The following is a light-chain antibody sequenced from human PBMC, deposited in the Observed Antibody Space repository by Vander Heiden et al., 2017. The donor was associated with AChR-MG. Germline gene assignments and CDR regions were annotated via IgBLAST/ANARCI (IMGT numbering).Light chain of an antibody. J-gene: IGLJ2*01. V-gene: IGLV1-40*01. CDR1: SSNTGAGSD. CDR2: GNS. Sequence: QSVLTQPPSASGAPGQRVTISCTRSSSNTGAGSDVHWYQQLPGTAPKLIIYGNSNRPSGVPDRFSGSKSGTSASLAITGLQAEDEADYYCQSYDSSLSVVFGGGTKLTVL. CDR3: QSYDSSLSVV.